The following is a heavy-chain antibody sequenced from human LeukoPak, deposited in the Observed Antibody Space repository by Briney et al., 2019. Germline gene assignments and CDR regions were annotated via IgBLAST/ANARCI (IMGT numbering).Heavy chain of an antibody. J-gene: IGHJ6*03. CDR1: GFTVSSNY. CDR3: ARAPLEYYYYYYMDV. Sequence: GGSLRLSCAASGFTVSSNYMSWVRQAPGKGLEWVSVIYSGGSTYYADSVKGRFTISRDNSKNTLYLQMNSLRAEDTAVYYCARAPLEYYYYYYMDVWGKGTTVTVSS. V-gene: IGHV3-66*01. CDR2: IYSGGST.